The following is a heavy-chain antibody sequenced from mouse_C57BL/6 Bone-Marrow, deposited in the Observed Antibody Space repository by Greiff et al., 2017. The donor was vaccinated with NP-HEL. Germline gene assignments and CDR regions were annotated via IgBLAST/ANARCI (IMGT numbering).Heavy chain of an antibody. CDR1: GYSITSCYF. CDR2: ISYAGSN. D-gene: IGHD4-1*01. J-gene: IGHJ2*01. CDR3: ARGGTGPYFDY. Sequence: EVQVVESGPGLVKPSPSLSLSCSVTGYSITSCYFWYLIRQLPGNLLLFMGFISYAGSNNYNPYFKNRISITRDTSKNQFFLKLNSVTTEDTATYYCARGGTGPYFDYWGKGTTLTVAS. V-gene: IGHV3-6*01.